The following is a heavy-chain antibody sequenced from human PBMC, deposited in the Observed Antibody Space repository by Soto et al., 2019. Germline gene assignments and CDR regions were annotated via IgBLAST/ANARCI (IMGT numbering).Heavy chain of an antibody. CDR3: TREIRYSGYDYVVFDY. V-gene: IGHV3-15*01. CDR2: IRSEADGGTT. CDR1: GFTFSDTY. Sequence: GGSLKLSCATSGFTFSDTYLSWVRQAPGKGQEWVGCIRSEADGGTTDYAASVKGRFTISRDDSKNIMYLQMNSLKTEDTAVYYCTREIRYSGYDYVVFDYWGQGTLVTVSS. J-gene: IGHJ4*02. D-gene: IGHD5-12*01.